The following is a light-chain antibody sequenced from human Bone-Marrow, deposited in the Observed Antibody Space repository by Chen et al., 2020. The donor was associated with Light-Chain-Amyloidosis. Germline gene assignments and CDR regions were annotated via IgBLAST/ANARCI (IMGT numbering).Light chain of an antibody. V-gene: IGLV6-57*01. CDR1: SGSIATNY. J-gene: IGLJ3*02. Sequence: NFMLTQPHSVSEFPGKTVIISCTRSSGSIATNYVQWYQQRPGSSPTTVISEDDQRPSGVPERFSGSTDWCCTSASLTISGLKTGDEAGYDSQSYQGSGEGGFGGGTKLTVL. CDR2: EDD. CDR3: QSYQGSGEGG.